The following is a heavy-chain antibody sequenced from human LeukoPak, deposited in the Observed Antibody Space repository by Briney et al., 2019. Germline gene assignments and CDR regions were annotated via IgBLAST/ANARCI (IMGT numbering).Heavy chain of an antibody. V-gene: IGHV1-2*02. CDR2: INPNSGGT. J-gene: IGHJ4*02. CDR3: ASGYSSSLIRGY. D-gene: IGHD6-13*01. CDR1: GYTFTSYG. Sequence: ASVKVSCKASGYTFTSYGISWVRQAPGQGLEWMGWINPNSGGTNYAQKFQGRVTMTRDTSISTAYMELSRLRSDDTAVYYCASGYSSSLIRGYWGQGTLVTVSS.